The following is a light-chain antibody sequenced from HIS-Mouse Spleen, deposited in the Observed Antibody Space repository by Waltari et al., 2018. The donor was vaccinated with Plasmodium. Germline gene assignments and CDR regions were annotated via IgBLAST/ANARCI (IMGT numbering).Light chain of an antibody. Sequence: ATLSVSVWEKAVHSCRASQSVSSNLAWYQQKPGQAPRLLINGASNRANGSQARFSGSGSGTEFTLNISRLQSEDVAVYYCKQYNNWSCTFGQGTKVDIK. CDR3: KQYNNWSCT. V-gene: IGKV3-15*01. J-gene: IGKJ3*01. CDR2: GAS. CDR1: QSVSSN.